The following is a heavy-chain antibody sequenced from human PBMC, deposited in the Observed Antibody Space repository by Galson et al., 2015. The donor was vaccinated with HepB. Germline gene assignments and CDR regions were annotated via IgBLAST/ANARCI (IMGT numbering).Heavy chain of an antibody. D-gene: IGHD3-3*01. CDR1: GYTFTSYD. V-gene: IGHV1-8*01. Sequence: SVKVSCKASGYTFTSYDINWVRQATGQGLEWMGWMNPNSGNTGYAQKFQGRVTMTRNTSISTAYMELSSLRSEDTAVYYCARGRELYYDFWSGYSAWGQGTLVTVSS. CDR3: ARGRELYYDFWSGYSA. CDR2: MNPNSGNT. J-gene: IGHJ5*02.